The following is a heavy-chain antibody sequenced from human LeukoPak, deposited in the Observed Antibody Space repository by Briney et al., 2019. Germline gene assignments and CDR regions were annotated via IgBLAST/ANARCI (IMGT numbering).Heavy chain of an antibody. J-gene: IGHJ6*02. Sequence: ASVKVSCKASGGTFSSYAISWVRQAPGQGLEWMGRIIPILGIANYAQKFQGRVTITADKSTSTAYMELSSLRSEDTAVYYCARGRGIAAAGNYYYYGMDVWGQGTTVTVSS. CDR3: ARGRGIAAAGNYYYYGMDV. V-gene: IGHV1-69*04. CDR1: GGTFSSYA. D-gene: IGHD6-13*01. CDR2: IIPILGIA.